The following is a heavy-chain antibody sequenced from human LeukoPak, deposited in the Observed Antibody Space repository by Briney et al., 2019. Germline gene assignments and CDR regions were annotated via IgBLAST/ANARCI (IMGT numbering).Heavy chain of an antibody. V-gene: IGHV1-69*04. D-gene: IGHD5-24*01. Sequence: SVKVSCKASGGTFSSYAISWVRQAPGQGLEWMGRIIPILGIANYAQKFQGRVTITADKSTSTAYMELSSLRSEDTAVYYCARDRNVEMATISGDDYWGQGTLVTVSS. CDR1: GGTFSSYA. CDR3: ARDRNVEMATISGDDY. CDR2: IIPILGIA. J-gene: IGHJ4*02.